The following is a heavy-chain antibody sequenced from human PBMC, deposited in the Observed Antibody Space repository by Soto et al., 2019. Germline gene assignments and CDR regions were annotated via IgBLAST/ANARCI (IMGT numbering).Heavy chain of an antibody. CDR3: ANRAYDGASYMYYFDY. V-gene: IGHV3-23*01. D-gene: IGHD4-17*01. CDR2: ISGSGDST. J-gene: IGHJ4*02. Sequence: EVQLLESGGGLLQPGGSLRLSCAASGFTFSSYGMSWVRQAPGKGLEWVSAISGSGDSTYYPDSVKGRFTISRDNSKNTLYLQMNSLRAEETAVYYCANRAYDGASYMYYFDYWGQGPLVTVSS. CDR1: GFTFSSYG.